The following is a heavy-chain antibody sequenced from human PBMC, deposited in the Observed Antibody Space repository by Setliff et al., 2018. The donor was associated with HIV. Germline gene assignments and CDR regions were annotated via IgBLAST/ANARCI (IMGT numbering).Heavy chain of an antibody. J-gene: IGHJ4*02. CDR1: GGSLSGQYWSGHY. V-gene: IGHV4-34*01. Sequence: SETLSLTCAVYGGSLSGQYWSGHYWSWIRQPPGKGLEWIGEITHSGSTNYNPSLKSRVTISVEMSKNQFSLKLSAVTAADTAVYYCARGANFWSGYDSWGQGTLVTVSS. CDR2: ITHSGST. D-gene: IGHD3-3*01. CDR3: ARGANFWSGYDS.